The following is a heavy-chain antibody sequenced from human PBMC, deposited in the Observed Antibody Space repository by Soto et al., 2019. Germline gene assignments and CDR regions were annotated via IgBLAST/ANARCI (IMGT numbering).Heavy chain of an antibody. J-gene: IGHJ5*02. D-gene: IGHD2-2*02. CDR3: ARDRWGYCSSTSCYTGWFDP. CDR2: IIPIFGTA. V-gene: IGHV1-69*01. Sequence: QVQLVQSGAEVKKPGSSVKVSCKASGGTFSSYAISWVRQAPGQGLEWMGGIIPIFGTANYAQKFQGRVTITGDESTSTAYMELSSLRSEDTAVYYCARDRWGYCSSTSCYTGWFDPWGQGTLVTVSS. CDR1: GGTFSSYA.